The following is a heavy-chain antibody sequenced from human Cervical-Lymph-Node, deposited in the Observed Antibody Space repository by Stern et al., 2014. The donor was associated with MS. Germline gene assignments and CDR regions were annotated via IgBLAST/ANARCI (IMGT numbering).Heavy chain of an antibody. CDR1: GGSINNYY. V-gene: IGHV4-59*01. J-gene: IGHJ5*02. CDR3: ARVDDCSGGTCFSTSWFDP. Sequence: QVQLQESGPGLVKPSETLSLTCTVSGGSINNYYWSWIRQPPGKGLAWIGYIYQDGSTKYNPSLKSRVTISLHTSKKQFSLRLTSVTAADTAVYYCARVDDCSGGTCFSTSWFDPWGQGTLVTVSS. CDR2: IYQDGST. D-gene: IGHD2-15*01.